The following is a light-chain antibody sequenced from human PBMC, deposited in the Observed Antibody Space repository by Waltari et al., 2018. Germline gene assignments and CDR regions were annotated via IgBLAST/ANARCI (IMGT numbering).Light chain of an antibody. CDR2: LGS. CDR3: MQALQTPWA. Sequence: DIVMTQSPLSLPVTPGEPASIPCRSSQSLLHSNGYNCLDWYLQKPGQSPQLLIYLGSNRASGVPDRFSGSGSGTDFTLKISRVEAEDVGVYYCMQALQTPWAFGQGTKVEIK. CDR1: QSLLHSNGYNC. V-gene: IGKV2-28*01. J-gene: IGKJ1*01.